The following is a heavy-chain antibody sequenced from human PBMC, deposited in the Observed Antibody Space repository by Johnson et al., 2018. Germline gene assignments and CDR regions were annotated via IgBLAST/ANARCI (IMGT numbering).Heavy chain of an antibody. CDR1: GFTFSSYG. CDR2: ISYDGSHK. D-gene: IGHD3-3*01. V-gene: IGHV3-30*19. Sequence: QVQLVQSGGGVVQPGRSLRLSCAASGFTFSSYGMHWVRQAPCKGLEWVAVISYDGSHKYYADSVKGRFTISRDNAKNSLYLQMNSLRDEDTAVYYCYRGSGYYTNYGMDVWGQGTTVTVSS. J-gene: IGHJ6*02. CDR3: YRGSGYYTNYGMDV.